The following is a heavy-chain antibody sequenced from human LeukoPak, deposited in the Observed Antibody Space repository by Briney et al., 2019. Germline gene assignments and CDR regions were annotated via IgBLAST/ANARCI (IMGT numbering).Heavy chain of an antibody. CDR2: IKSKTDGGTT. V-gene: IGHV3-15*01. J-gene: IGHJ4*02. Sequence: GGCRRLSCAVSGFTFSNAWMSWVRQAPGKGLEWVGRIKSKTDGGTTDYAEPVKGRFNISRDDSKNTLYLQMNSLKTEDTAVYYCTASSTSCYLCWGQGTLVTVSS. D-gene: IGHD2-2*01. CDR3: TASSTSCYLC. CDR1: GFTFSNAW.